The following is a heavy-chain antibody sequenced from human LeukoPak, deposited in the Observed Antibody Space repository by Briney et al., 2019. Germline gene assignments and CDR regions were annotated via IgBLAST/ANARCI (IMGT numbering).Heavy chain of an antibody. Sequence: KISCKGSGYSFTSYWIGWVRQMPGKGLEWMGIIYPGDSDTRYSPSFQGQVTISADKSISTAYLQWSSLKASDTAMYYCALYGDRGYCSGGSCPYYYGMDVWGQGTTVTVSS. CDR2: IYPGDSDT. V-gene: IGHV5-51*01. J-gene: IGHJ6*02. CDR3: ALYGDRGYCSGGSCPYYYGMDV. D-gene: IGHD2-15*01. CDR1: GYSFTSYW.